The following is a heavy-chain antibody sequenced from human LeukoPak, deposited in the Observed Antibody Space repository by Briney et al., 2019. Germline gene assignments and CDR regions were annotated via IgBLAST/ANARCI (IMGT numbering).Heavy chain of an antibody. CDR3: ARGDWDSSGWYYDY. V-gene: IGHV1-69*05. Sequence: SVKVSCRASGGTFSSYAISWVRQAPGQGLEWMGRIISIFGTANYAQKFQGRVTITTDESTNTAYMELSSLRSEDTAVYYCARGDWDSSGWYYDYWGQGTLVTVSS. D-gene: IGHD6-19*01. CDR1: GGTFSSYA. J-gene: IGHJ4*02. CDR2: IISIFGTA.